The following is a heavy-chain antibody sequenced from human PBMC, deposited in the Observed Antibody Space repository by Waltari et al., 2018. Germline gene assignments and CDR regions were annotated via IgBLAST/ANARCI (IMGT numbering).Heavy chain of an antibody. CDR1: GFTLSSYE. J-gene: IGHJ4*02. D-gene: IGHD3-10*01. V-gene: IGHV3-48*03. Sequence: EVQLVESGGGLVQPGGSLRLSCAASGFTLSSYEMNWVRQAPGKGLELVSDISRGGTNMVYAESVKGRFTISRDNAKNSLYLHMNSLRVEDTAVYYCARERSVTGKGNLDYWGQGTLVTVSS. CDR2: ISRGGTNM. CDR3: ARERSVTGKGNLDY.